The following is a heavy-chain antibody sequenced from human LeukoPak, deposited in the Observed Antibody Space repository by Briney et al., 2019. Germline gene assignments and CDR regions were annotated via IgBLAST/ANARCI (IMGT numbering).Heavy chain of an antibody. Sequence: GGSLRLSCAASGVIFSNYWMHWVRQAPGKGLVWVSRINRDGSSTSYADSVKGRFTISRDNAKNTLYLQMNSLRAEDTAVYYCARGPYAFDYWGQGTLVTVSS. CDR2: INRDGSST. CDR3: ARGPYAFDY. V-gene: IGHV3-74*01. CDR1: GVIFSNYW. J-gene: IGHJ4*02.